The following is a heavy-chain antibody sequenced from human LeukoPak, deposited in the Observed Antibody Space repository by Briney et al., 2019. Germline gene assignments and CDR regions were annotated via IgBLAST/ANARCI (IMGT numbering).Heavy chain of an antibody. J-gene: IGHJ3*02. D-gene: IGHD2-2*01. CDR3: ARRRWGVPAAFNI. Sequence: KASETLSLTCTVSGGSISSSSYYWSWIRQPPGKGLEWIGEINHSGSTNYNPSLKSRVTISVDTSKNQFSLKLSSVTAADTAVYYCARRRWGVPAAFNIWGQGTMVTVSS. CDR1: GGSISSSSYY. CDR2: INHSGST. V-gene: IGHV4-39*07.